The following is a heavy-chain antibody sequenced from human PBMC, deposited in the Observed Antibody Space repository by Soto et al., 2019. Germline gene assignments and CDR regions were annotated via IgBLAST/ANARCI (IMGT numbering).Heavy chain of an antibody. Sequence: TSETLSLTCAVSCGSISSGGYSWSWIRQPPGKGLEWIGYIYHSGSTYYNPDLKSRVTISVDRSKNQFSLKLSSVTAADTAVYYCARRGYASAYFDYWGKGTLVTVSS. CDR2: IYHSGST. D-gene: IGHD5-18*01. V-gene: IGHV4-30-2*01. CDR3: ARRGYASAYFDY. J-gene: IGHJ4*02. CDR1: CGSISSGGYS.